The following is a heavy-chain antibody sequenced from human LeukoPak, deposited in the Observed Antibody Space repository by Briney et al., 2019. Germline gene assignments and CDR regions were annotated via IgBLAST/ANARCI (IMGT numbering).Heavy chain of an antibody. V-gene: IGHV1-69*13. Sequence: GASVKVSCKASGGTFSSYAISWVRQAPGQGLEWMGGIIPIFGTANYAQKFQGRVTITADESTSTAYMELSSLRSEDTAVYYCARLASTVTTWFDPWGQGTLVTVSS. D-gene: IGHD4-17*01. CDR2: IIPIFGTA. CDR3: ARLASTVTTWFDP. J-gene: IGHJ5*02. CDR1: GGTFSSYA.